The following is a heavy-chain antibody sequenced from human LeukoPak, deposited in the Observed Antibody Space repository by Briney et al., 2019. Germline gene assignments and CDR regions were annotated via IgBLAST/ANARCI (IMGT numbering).Heavy chain of an antibody. CDR3: ARESSGRFFDY. D-gene: IGHD6-19*01. CDR2: IWYDGSGR. J-gene: IGHJ4*02. Sequence: PGGSLRLSCAASGFMFSNYGMHWVRQAPGKGLEWVAVIWYDGSGRYYSNSVKGRFTISRDNSKNTLYLEMNSLTAEDTAVYFCARESSGRFFDYWGQGTLVTVSS. CDR1: GFMFSNYG. V-gene: IGHV3-33*01.